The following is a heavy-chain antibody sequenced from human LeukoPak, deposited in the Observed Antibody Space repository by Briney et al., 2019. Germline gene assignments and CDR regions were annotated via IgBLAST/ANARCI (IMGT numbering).Heavy chain of an antibody. CDR1: GFTFSSYG. Sequence: GGSLRLSCAASGFTFSSYGMHWVRQAPGKGLEWVAVISYDGSNKYYADPVKGRFTISRDNSKNTLYLQMNSLRAEDTAVYYCAKEVGSWYFDYWGQGTLSPSPQ. CDR2: ISYDGSNK. J-gene: IGHJ4*02. D-gene: IGHD6-13*01. V-gene: IGHV3-30*18. CDR3: AKEVGSWYFDY.